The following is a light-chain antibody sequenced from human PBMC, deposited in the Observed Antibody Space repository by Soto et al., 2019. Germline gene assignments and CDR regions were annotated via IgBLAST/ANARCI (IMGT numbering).Light chain of an antibody. CDR2: EAS. V-gene: IGKV1-9*01. Sequence: DIQLTQSPSLLSASIGGRVTITCLAIHDIRTFLAWYQLKPGKAPKLLIYEASTLQSGVPSRFSGSGSGTEVTLTISGLLPEDFEADHCQQLYSLPFTCCQGTQVDIK. CDR1: HDIRTF. J-gene: IGKJ5*01. CDR3: QQLYSLPFT.